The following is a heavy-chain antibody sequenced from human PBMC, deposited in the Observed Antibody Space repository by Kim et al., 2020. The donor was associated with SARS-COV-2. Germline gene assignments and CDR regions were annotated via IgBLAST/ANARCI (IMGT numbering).Heavy chain of an antibody. V-gene: IGHV4-39*01. CDR3: ARRFSSGWYYFDY. CDR2: IYYSGST. D-gene: IGHD6-19*01. CDR1: GGSISSSSYY. Sequence: SETLSLTCTVSGGSISSSSYYWDWIRQPPGKGLEWIGSIYYSGSTYYNPSLKSRVTISVDTSKNQFSLKLSSVTAADTAVYYCARRFSSGWYYFDYWGQGTLVTVSS. J-gene: IGHJ4*02.